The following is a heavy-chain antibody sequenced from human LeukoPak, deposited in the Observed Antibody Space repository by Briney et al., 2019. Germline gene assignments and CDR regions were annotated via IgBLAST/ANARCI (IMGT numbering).Heavy chain of an antibody. J-gene: IGHJ3*02. CDR2: IYYSGST. CDR1: GGSISSYY. V-gene: IGHV4-59*01. CDR3: ASYVGYCSSTSCSNDAFDI. D-gene: IGHD2-2*01. Sequence: SETLSLTCTVSGGSISSYYWSWIRQPPGKGLEWIAYIYYSGSTNYNPSLKSRVTISIDTSKNQFSLKLSSVTAADTAVYYCASYVGYCSSTSCSNDAFDIWGQGTMVTVSS.